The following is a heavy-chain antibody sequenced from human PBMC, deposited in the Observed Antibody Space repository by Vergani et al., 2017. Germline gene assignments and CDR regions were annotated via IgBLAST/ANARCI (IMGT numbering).Heavy chain of an antibody. CDR1: GYTFTSYA. J-gene: IGHJ4*02. Sequence: QVQLVQSGSELKKPGASVEVSCKASGYTFTSYAMHWVRQAPGQRLEWMGWINAGNGNTKYSQKFQGRVTITRDTSASTAYMELSSLRSEDTAVYYCAREGFYDYVWGSYRLRGGYYFDYWGQGTLVTVSS. CDR2: INAGNGNT. CDR3: AREGFYDYVWGSYRLRGGYYFDY. V-gene: IGHV1-3*01. D-gene: IGHD3-16*02.